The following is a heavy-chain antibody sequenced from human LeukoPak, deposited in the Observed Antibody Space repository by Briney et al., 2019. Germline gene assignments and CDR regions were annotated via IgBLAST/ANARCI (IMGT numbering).Heavy chain of an antibody. CDR2: IIPIFGTA. D-gene: IGHD5-18*01. V-gene: IGHV1-69*13. CDR1: GYTFTSYD. J-gene: IGHJ4*02. Sequence: GASVKVSCKASGYTFTSYDINWVRQATGQGLEWMGGIIPIFGTANYAQKFQGRVTITADESTSTAYMELSSLRSEDTAVYYCARADVDTAMIYFDYWGQGTLVTVSS. CDR3: ARADVDTAMIYFDY.